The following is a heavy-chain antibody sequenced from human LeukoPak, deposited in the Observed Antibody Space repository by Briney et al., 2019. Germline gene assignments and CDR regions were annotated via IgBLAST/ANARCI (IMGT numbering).Heavy chain of an antibody. Sequence: SETLSLTCAVYGGSFSGYYWSWIRQPPGKGLEWIGEINHSGSTNYNPPLKSRVTISVDTSKNQFSLKLNSVTAADTAVYYCARYYYDSSGLNWFDPWGQGTLVTVSS. CDR3: ARYYYDSSGLNWFDP. J-gene: IGHJ5*02. CDR2: INHSGST. D-gene: IGHD3-22*01. CDR1: GGSFSGYY. V-gene: IGHV4-34*01.